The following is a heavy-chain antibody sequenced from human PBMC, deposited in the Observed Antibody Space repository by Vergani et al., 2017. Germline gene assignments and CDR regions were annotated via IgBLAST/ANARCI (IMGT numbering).Heavy chain of an antibody. CDR1: GFTFSSYS. J-gene: IGHJ5*02. CDR2: ISSSSSYI. CDR3: ARDRWYKDWFDP. V-gene: IGHV3-21*01. Sequence: VQLVESGGGLVKPGGSLRLSCAASGFTFSSYSMNWVRQAPGKGLEWVSSISSSSSYIYYADSVKGRFTISRDTAKNALYLQMNSLRAEDTAVYYCARDRWYKDWFDPWGQGTLVTVSS. D-gene: IGHD6-13*01.